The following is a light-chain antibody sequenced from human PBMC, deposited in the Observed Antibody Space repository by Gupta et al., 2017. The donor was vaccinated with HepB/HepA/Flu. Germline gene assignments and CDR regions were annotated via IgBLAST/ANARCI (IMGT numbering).Light chain of an antibody. CDR2: AAS. CDR3: QESSISQLI. Sequence: IQMTQSSSSLAAAVGDRVTFTCRTTQDIKCFLNWYQHKPGKAPKLLIYAASILQTGVPSRFSGSGSETHFTLTIAGLQPEDFATYYCQESSISQLIFGGGTSVEIK. CDR1: QDIKCF. V-gene: IGKV1-39*01. J-gene: IGKJ4*01.